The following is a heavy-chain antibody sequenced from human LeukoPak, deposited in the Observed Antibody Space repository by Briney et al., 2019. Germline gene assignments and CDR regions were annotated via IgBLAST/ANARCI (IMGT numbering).Heavy chain of an antibody. CDR2: MNPNSGNT. CDR3: ARVDYDFWSGYYSHYYYGMDV. V-gene: IGHV1-8*01. Sequence: ASVKVSCKASGYTFTSYDINWVRQATGQGLEWMGWMNPNSGNTGYAQKFQGRVTMTRNTSISTAYMELSSLRSEDTAVYYCARVDYDFWSGYYSHYYYGMDVWGQGTTVTVSS. J-gene: IGHJ6*02. D-gene: IGHD3-3*01. CDR1: GYTFTSYD.